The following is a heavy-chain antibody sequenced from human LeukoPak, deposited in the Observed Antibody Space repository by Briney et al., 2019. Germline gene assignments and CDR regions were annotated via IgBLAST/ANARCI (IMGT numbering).Heavy chain of an antibody. D-gene: IGHD2-2*01. CDR2: ISAYNGNT. CDR3: ASEQGYCSSTSCYSSRFIDY. J-gene: IGHJ4*02. Sequence: GASVKVSCKASGYTFTSYGISWVRQAPGQGLEWMGWISAYNGNTNYAQKLQGRVTMTTDTSTSTAYMELSSLRSEDTAVYYCASEQGYCSSTSCYSSRFIDYWGQGTLVTVSS. V-gene: IGHV1-18*01. CDR1: GYTFTSYG.